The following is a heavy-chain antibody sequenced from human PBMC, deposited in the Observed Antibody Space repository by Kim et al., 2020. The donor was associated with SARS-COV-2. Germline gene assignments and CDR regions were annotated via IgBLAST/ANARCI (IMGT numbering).Heavy chain of an antibody. J-gene: IGHJ6*02. D-gene: IGHD2-2*01. CDR1: GFTFSTYE. CDR3: ARSRYCSSTRCFYGMDV. CDR2: ISTSGSTI. Sequence: GGSLRLSCAASGFTFSTYEMNWVRQAPGKGLEWISYISTSGSTIYYADSVKGRFTISRDNAKSSLSLQMNSLRAEDTAVYYCARSRYCSSTRCFYGMDVWGQGTTVTVSS. V-gene: IGHV3-48*03.